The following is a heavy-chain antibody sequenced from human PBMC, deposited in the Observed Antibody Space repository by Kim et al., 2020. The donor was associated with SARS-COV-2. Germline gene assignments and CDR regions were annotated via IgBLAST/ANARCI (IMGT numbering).Heavy chain of an antibody. CDR2: ISYDGSNK. V-gene: IGHV3-30-3*01. CDR3: ARDNQGRYNWNFGAFDI. CDR1: GFTFSSYA. Sequence: GGSLRLSCAASGFTFSSYAMHWVRQAPGKGLEWVAVISYDGSNKYYADSVKGRFTFSRDTSKNTLYLQMNSLRAEDTAVYYCARDNQGRYNWNFGAFDIWGQGTMVTVSS. D-gene: IGHD1-7*01. J-gene: IGHJ3*02.